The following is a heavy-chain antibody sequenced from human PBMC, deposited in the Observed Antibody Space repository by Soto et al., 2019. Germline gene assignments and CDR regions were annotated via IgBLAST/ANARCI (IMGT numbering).Heavy chain of an antibody. J-gene: IGHJ4*02. V-gene: IGHV3-30-3*01. CDR3: ARGRGYDTSGHYNDIDF. Sequence: GGSLRLSCAASGFTFGTYALHWVRQTPGKGLAWVAVVSSDGSNKYYADSVKGRFTISRDNSKNTLYLQMSSLRIEDTAVYYCARGRGYDTSGHYNDIDFWGQGTMVTVSS. CDR1: GFTFGTYA. CDR2: VSSDGSNK. D-gene: IGHD3-22*01.